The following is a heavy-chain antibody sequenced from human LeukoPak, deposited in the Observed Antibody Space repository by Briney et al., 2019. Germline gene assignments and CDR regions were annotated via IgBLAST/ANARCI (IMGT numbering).Heavy chain of an antibody. CDR1: GYTFTGYY. D-gene: IGHD2-2*01. V-gene: IGHV1-2*02. CDR2: INPNSGGT. CDR3: ASVGYCSSTSCYPGDYYYYMDV. Sequence: ASVKVSCKASGYTFTGYYMHWVRQAPGQGLEWMGWINPNSGGTNYAQKFQGRVTMTRDTSISTAYMELSRLRSDDTAVYYCASVGYCSSTSCYPGDYYYYMDVWGKGTTVTVSS. J-gene: IGHJ6*03.